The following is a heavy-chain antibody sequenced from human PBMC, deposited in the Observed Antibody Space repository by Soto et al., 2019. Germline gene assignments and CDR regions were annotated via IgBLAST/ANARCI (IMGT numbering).Heavy chain of an antibody. CDR2: INHSGST. CDR1: GGSFSGYY. Sequence: PSETLSLTCAVYGGSFSGYYWSWIRQPPGKGLEWIGEINHSGSTNYNPSLKSRVTISVDTSKNQFSLKLSSVTAADTAVYYCARLQFYYGMDFWGQGTTVIVSS. D-gene: IGHD6-19*01. CDR3: ARLQFYYGMDF. V-gene: IGHV4-34*01. J-gene: IGHJ6*02.